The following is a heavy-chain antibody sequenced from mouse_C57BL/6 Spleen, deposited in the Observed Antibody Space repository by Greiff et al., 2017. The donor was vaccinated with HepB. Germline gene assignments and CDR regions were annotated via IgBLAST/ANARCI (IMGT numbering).Heavy chain of an antibody. CDR1: GFNIKDYY. CDR2: IDPEDGDT. D-gene: IGHD1-1*01. Sequence: EVQLKQSGAELVRPGASVKLSCTASGFNIKDYYMHWVKQRPEQGLEWIGRIDPEDGDTEYAPKFQVKATMTADTSSNTAYLQLSSLTSEDTAVYYCTTTVVATFSYYAMDYWGQGTSVTVSA. V-gene: IGHV14-1*01. CDR3: TTTVVATFSYYAMDY. J-gene: IGHJ4*01.